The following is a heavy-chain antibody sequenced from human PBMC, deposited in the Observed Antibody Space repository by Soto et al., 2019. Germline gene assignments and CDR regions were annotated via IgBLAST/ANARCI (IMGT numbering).Heavy chain of an antibody. Sequence: SVKVSCKASGGTFSSYAISWVRQAPGQGLEWMGGIIPIFGTANYAQKFQGRVTITADESTSTAYMELSSLRSEDTAVYYCASGEGVEQQLDNYYYYGMDVWGQGTTVTVSS. J-gene: IGHJ6*02. CDR3: ASGEGVEQQLDNYYYYGMDV. V-gene: IGHV1-69*13. CDR1: GGTFSSYA. CDR2: IIPIFGTA. D-gene: IGHD6-13*01.